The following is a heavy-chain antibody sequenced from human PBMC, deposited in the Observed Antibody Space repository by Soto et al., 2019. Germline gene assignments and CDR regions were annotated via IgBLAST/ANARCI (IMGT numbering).Heavy chain of an antibody. CDR3: AKYAPRRSGWYYFDY. Sequence: EVQLLESGGGLVQPGGSLRLSCAASGFTFSSYDMFWVRQAPGKGLEWVSGISNSGDRTYYADSVKGRFTISRDNSKNSLYLQMNSLRAEDTGVYYCAKYAPRRSGWYYFDYWGQGTLVTVSS. CDR2: ISNSGDRT. D-gene: IGHD6-19*01. J-gene: IGHJ4*02. V-gene: IGHV3-23*01. CDR1: GFTFSSYD.